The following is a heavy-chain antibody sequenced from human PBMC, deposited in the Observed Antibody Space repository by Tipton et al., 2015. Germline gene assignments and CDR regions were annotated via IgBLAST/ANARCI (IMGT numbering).Heavy chain of an antibody. J-gene: IGHJ4*02. V-gene: IGHV3-53*01. D-gene: IGHD3-9*01. CDR2: VYTGGNT. CDR3: ACQDYDSLTRDYQTVDY. Sequence: SLRLSCAASGFNVTTNYMSWVRQAPGGGLEWVSRVYTGGNTQYADSVRGRFTISRDTSKNMVYLQMNNMRTDDTAVYYCACQDYDSLTRDYQTVDYWGQGTLVTVSS. CDR1: GFNVTTNY.